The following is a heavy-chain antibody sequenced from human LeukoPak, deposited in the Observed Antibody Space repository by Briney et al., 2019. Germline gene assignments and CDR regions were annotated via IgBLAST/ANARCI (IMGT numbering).Heavy chain of an antibody. Sequence: PSETLSLTCTVSSGSITSGSFYWGWVRQPPGRGLEWIGTIHYSGSTYYNPSLKSRLTISVDTSKNQFSLKLSSVTAADTAVYYCAREAALLLWFGELSAGYFDYWGQGTLVTVSS. CDR3: AREAALLLWFGELSAGYFDY. CDR1: SGSITSGSFY. J-gene: IGHJ4*02. CDR2: IHYSGST. V-gene: IGHV4-39*07. D-gene: IGHD3-10*01.